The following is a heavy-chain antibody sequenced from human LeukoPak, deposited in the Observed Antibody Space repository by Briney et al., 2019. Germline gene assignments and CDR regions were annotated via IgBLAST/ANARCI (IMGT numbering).Heavy chain of an antibody. J-gene: IGHJ3*02. D-gene: IGHD3-10*01. CDR1: GFSVRAYW. Sequence: GGSLRLSCAVSGFSVRAYWIHWVRQAPGKGLVWVSRINTYEGVTFYADSVKGRFTISSDAAQSTVYLQMSSLRVEDTAVYYCARVGGFGSGEHFSLDIWGQGTMVTVSS. CDR2: INTYEGVT. V-gene: IGHV3-74*01. CDR3: ARVGGFGSGEHFSLDI.